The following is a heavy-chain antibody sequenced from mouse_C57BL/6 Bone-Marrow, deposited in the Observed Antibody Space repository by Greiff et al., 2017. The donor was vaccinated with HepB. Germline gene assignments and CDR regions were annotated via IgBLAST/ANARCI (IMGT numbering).Heavy chain of an antibody. V-gene: IGHV1-82*01. CDR1: GYAFSSSW. CDR3: ARGDGNFAWFAY. Sequence: VQLQQSGPELVKPGASVKISCKASGYAFSSSWMNWVKQRPGKGLEWIGRIYPGDGDTNYNGKFKGKATLTAYKSSSTAYMQLSSLTSEDSAVYFCARGDGNFAWFAYWGQGTLVTVSA. D-gene: IGHD2-1*01. J-gene: IGHJ3*01. CDR2: IYPGDGDT.